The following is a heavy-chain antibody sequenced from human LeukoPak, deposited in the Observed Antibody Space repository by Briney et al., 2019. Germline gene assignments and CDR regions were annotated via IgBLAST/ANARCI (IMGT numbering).Heavy chain of an antibody. CDR1: GFTFSSYA. CDR2: ISYDGSNK. J-gene: IGHJ4*02. CDR3: ARRDTSGHYYFDY. D-gene: IGHD3-22*01. Sequence: PGGSLRLSCAASGFTFSSYAMHWVRQAPGKGLEWVAVISYDGSNKYYADSVKGRFTISRDSAKNSLYLQMTTLRAEDTAVYYCARRDTSGHYYFDYWGQGTLVTVSS. V-gene: IGHV3-30-3*01.